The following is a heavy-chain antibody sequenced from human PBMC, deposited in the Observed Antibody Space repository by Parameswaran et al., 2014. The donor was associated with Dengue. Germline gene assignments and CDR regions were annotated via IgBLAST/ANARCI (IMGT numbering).Heavy chain of an antibody. J-gene: IGHJ3*02. V-gene: IGHV3-23*01. D-gene: IGHD2-15*01. CDR2: ISGSGGDT. Sequence: RWIRQPPGKGLEWVSGISGSGGDTHYADSVKGRFTITRDNSKNTLFLQMNSVRAEDTATYYCAKDRSPSLGFKVVAASPDVFDIWGQGTKVTVSS. CDR3: AKDRSPSLGFKVVAASPDVFDI.